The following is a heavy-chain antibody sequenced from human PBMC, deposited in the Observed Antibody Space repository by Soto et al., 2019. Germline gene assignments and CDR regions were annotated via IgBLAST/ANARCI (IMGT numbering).Heavy chain of an antibody. CDR3: ARDRRDCSGGNCYSTYYFDY. J-gene: IGHJ4*02. D-gene: IGHD2-15*01. CDR1: GFTFSSYC. Sequence: GGSLRLSCAASGFTFSSYCMSWVRQAPGKGLEWVANIKQDGSEKYYVDSVKGRFTSSRDNAKNSLYLQMNSLRPEDTAVYYCARDRRDCSGGNCYSTYYFDYWGQGTLVTVSS. CDR2: IKQDGSEK. V-gene: IGHV3-7*01.